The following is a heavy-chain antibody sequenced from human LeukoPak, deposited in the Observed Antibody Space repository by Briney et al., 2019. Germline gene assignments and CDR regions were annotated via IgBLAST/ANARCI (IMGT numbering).Heavy chain of an antibody. CDR2: MNPNSGNT. CDR3: ARGYRRGSGSYYNSRGEIDY. CDR1: GYTFTSYD. D-gene: IGHD3-10*01. V-gene: IGHV1-8*01. Sequence: GASVKVSCKASGYTFTSYDINWVRQATGQGLEWMGWMNPNSGNTGYAQKFQGRVTMTRNTSISTAYMELSSLRSDDTAVYYCARGYRRGSGSYYNSRGEIDYWGQGTLVTVSS. J-gene: IGHJ4*02.